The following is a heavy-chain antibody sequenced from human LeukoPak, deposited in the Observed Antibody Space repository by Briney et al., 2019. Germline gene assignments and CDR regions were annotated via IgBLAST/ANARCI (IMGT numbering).Heavy chain of an antibody. CDR1: GFTFSSYG. V-gene: IGHV3-23*01. D-gene: IGHD1-26*01. CDR3: ANPASGSYYYFDY. Sequence: GGTLRLSCAASGFTFSSYGMSRVRQAPGKGLEWVSAISGSGGSTYYADSVKGRFTISRDNSKNTLYLQMNSLRAEDTAVYYCANPASGSYYYFDYWGQGTLVTVSS. CDR2: ISGSGGST. J-gene: IGHJ4*02.